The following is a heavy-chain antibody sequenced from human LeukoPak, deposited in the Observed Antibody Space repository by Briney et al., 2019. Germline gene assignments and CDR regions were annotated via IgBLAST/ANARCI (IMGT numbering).Heavy chain of an antibody. CDR2: ISAYNGNT. Sequence: GASVKVSCKASGYTFTSYGISWVRQAPGQGLEWMGWISAYNGNTNYAQKLQGRVTMTTDTSTSTAYMELRSLRSDDTAVYYCARDGRGKYWGWDFDYWGQGTLVTVSS. J-gene: IGHJ4*02. V-gene: IGHV1-18*01. CDR1: GYTFTSYG. CDR3: ARDGRGKYWGWDFDY. D-gene: IGHD2-8*02.